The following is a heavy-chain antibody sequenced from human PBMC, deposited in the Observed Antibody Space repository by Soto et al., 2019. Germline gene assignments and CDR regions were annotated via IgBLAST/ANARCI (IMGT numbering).Heavy chain of an antibody. J-gene: IGHJ4*02. Sequence: PSETLSLTCAVSGGSISICGYSWSWIRQPPGKGLEWIGYIYHSGSTYYNPSLKSRVTISVDRSKNQFSLKLSSVTAADTAVYYCARESHDYGDYLYFDYWGQGTLVTVSS. CDR3: ARESHDYGDYLYFDY. CDR1: GGSISICGYS. D-gene: IGHD4-17*01. V-gene: IGHV4-30-2*01. CDR2: IYHSGST.